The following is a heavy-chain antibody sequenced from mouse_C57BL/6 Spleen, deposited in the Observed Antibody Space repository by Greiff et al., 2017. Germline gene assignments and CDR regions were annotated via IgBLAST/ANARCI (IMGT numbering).Heavy chain of an antibody. CDR1: GYTFTSYG. CDR3: ARDDGYSAWFAY. J-gene: IGHJ3*01. Sequence: VMLVESGAELARPGASVKLSCKASGYTFTSYGISWVKQRTGQGLEWIGEIYPRSGNTYYNEKFKGKATLTADKSSSTAYMELRSLTSEDSAVYFCARDDGYSAWFAYWGQGTLVTVSA. CDR2: IYPRSGNT. D-gene: IGHD2-3*01. V-gene: IGHV1-81*01.